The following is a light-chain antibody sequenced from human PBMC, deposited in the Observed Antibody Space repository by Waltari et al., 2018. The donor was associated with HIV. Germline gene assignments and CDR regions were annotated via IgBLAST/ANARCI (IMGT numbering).Light chain of an antibody. V-gene: IGLV1-47*01. CDR3: AAWDDTLSVL. J-gene: IGLJ2*01. CDR1: SSNIGSKY. Sequence: QSVLTQPPSASGTPGQRVTISCSGSSSNIGSKYVYWYQKLPGSAPKLLIYRNNQRPSGGPDRFSGSKSGTSASLAISGLRSEDEADYYCAAWDDTLSVLFGGGTKLTVL. CDR2: RNN.